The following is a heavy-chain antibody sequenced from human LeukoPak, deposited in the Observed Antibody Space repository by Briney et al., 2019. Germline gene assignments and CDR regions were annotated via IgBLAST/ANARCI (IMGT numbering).Heavy chain of an antibody. CDR1: DASISGYY. D-gene: IGHD6-25*01. V-gene: IGHV4-59*12. CDR3: ARGRARAAGFDY. Sequence: PSETLSLTCTVSDASISGYYWSWIRQPPGKGLEWIGSIHFSGSTNYNPSLRSRVTISVDTSKNQLSLKLSSVTAADTAVYYCARGRARAAGFDYWGQGTLVTVSS. CDR2: IHFSGST. J-gene: IGHJ4*02.